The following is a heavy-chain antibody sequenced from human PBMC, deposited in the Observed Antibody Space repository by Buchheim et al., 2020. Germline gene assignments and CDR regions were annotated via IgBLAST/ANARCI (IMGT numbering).Heavy chain of an antibody. D-gene: IGHD6-19*01. V-gene: IGHV3-33*01. CDR1: GFTLSQYG. Sequence: QVQLKESGGGVVQPGRSLRLSCVATGFTLSQYGMHWVRQAPGKGLEWLAVIWHDGSHKDYADSVKDRFITSRDNSKNTLYLQMNSLRAEDTAVYYCARGVAAYFDYWGQGTL. CDR3: ARGVAAYFDY. CDR2: IWHDGSHK. J-gene: IGHJ4*02.